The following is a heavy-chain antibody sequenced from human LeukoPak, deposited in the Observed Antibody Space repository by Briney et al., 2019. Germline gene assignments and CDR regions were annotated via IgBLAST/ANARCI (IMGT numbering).Heavy chain of an antibody. J-gene: IGHJ4*02. CDR3: ARKIFGSGSYPDF. D-gene: IGHD3-10*01. V-gene: IGHV3-33*01. Sequence: GGSLRLSCAASGFAFNTYAMHWVRQAPGQGLEWVALIWHDGSHKFYSNSVRGQFTISRDSSKNTVSLQMNNLRPEDTAVYYCARKIFGSGSYPDFWGQGTLVTVSS. CDR2: IWHDGSHK. CDR1: GFAFNTYA.